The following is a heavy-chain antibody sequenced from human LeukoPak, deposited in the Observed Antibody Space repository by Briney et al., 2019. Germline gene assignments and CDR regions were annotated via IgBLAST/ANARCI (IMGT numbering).Heavy chain of an antibody. CDR2: INSDGSWT. Sequence: GGSLRLSCAASGSYWMHWVRQAPGKGLVWVSHINSDGSWTGYADSVKGRFTISKDNAKNTVYLQMNNLRAEDTAVYYCVSFYETYWGRGTLVTVSS. D-gene: IGHD2/OR15-2a*01. J-gene: IGHJ4*02. CDR1: GSYW. CDR3: VSFYETY. V-gene: IGHV3-74*01.